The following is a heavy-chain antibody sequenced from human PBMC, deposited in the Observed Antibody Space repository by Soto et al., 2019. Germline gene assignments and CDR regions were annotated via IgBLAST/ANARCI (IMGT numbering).Heavy chain of an antibody. CDR1: GFTFSSYG. J-gene: IGHJ4*02. Sequence: VRLSCAASGFTFSSYGMHWVRQAPGKGLEWVAFIWYDGTNKYYADSMKGRFTISRDNSKNTLFLQMNSLTAEGTAVYYCARTNSGPLGGGAYWGQGTQVTVSS. CDR3: ARTNSGPLGGGAY. D-gene: IGHD5-12*01. CDR2: IWYDGTNK. V-gene: IGHV3-33*01.